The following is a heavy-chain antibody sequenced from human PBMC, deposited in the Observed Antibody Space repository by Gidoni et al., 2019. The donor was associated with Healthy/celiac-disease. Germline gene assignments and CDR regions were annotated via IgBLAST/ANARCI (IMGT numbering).Heavy chain of an antibody. CDR1: GFTFSSYG. CDR2: ISYYVSNK. Sequence: QVQLVESGGGVVQPGRALRLSCAASGFTFSSYGMHWVRPAPGKGLEWVAVISYYVSNKYYADSVNGRFTISRDNSKNTLYLQMNSLRAEDTAVYYCAKTPGYSYGTHFDYWGQGTLVTVSS. D-gene: IGHD5-18*01. CDR3: AKTPGYSYGTHFDY. J-gene: IGHJ4*02. V-gene: IGHV3-30*18.